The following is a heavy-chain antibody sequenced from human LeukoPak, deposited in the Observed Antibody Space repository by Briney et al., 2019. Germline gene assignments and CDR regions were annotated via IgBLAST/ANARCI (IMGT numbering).Heavy chain of an antibody. CDR1: GFTFSSYS. D-gene: IGHD3-10*02. Sequence: GGSLRLSCAASGFTFSSYSMNWVRQAPGKGLEWVSSISSSSSYIYYADSVKGRFTISRDNSKNTVHLQMNSLRVEDTSVYYCAREISMFVNAFDLWGQGTLVTVTS. CDR3: AREISMFVNAFDL. CDR2: ISSSSSYI. V-gene: IGHV3-21*01. J-gene: IGHJ3*01.